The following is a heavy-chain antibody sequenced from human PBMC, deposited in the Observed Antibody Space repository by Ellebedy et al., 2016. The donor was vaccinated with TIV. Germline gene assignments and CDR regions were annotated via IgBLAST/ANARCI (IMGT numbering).Heavy chain of an antibody. D-gene: IGHD5-24*01. V-gene: IGHV3-21*06. CDR2: ISGSSSYT. Sequence: GESLKISXAGSGFTFRSYSMTWVRQAPGKGLEWVSSISGSSSYTYYADSVKGRFTISRDNAENTLYLQMDSLRAEDTAVYHCARISRADTEDQFFQHWGQGTLVIVSS. J-gene: IGHJ1*01. CDR3: ARISRADTEDQFFQH. CDR1: GFTFRSYS.